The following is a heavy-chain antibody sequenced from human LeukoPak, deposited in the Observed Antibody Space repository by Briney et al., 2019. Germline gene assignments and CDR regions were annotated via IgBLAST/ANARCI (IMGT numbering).Heavy chain of an antibody. D-gene: IGHD3-9*01. J-gene: IGHJ5*02. CDR1: GYTFTSYG. V-gene: IGHV1-18*01. CDR3: ARASPSDILTGYSWFDP. CDR2: ISAYNGNT. Sequence: ASVKVSCKASGYTFTSYGISWVRQAPGQGLEWMGWISAYNGNTNYAQKLQGRVTMTTDTSTSTAYMELRSLRSDDTAVYYCARASPSDILTGYSWFDPWDQGTLVTVSS.